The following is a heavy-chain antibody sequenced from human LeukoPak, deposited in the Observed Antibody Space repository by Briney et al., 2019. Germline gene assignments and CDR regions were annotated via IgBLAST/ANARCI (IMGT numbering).Heavy chain of an antibody. D-gene: IGHD4-17*01. Sequence: GGSLRLSCAASGFTFSSYAMSRVRQAPGKGLEWVSAISGSGGSTYYADSVKGRFTISRDNSKNTLYLQMNSLRAEDTAVYYCAKNRDDYGDSDYFDYWGQGTLVTVSS. V-gene: IGHV3-23*01. CDR2: ISGSGGST. J-gene: IGHJ4*02. CDR1: GFTFSSYA. CDR3: AKNRDDYGDSDYFDY.